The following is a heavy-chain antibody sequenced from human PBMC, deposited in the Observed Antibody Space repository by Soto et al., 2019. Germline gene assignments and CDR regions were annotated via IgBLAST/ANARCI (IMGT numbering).Heavy chain of an antibody. CDR1: GFTFSSYG. J-gene: IGHJ3*02. CDR3: AKDRAAALKFSARALAAFDI. CDR2: ISYDGSNK. Sequence: GGSLRLSCAASGFTFSSYGMHWVRQAPGKGLEWVAVISYDGSNKYYADSVKGRFTISRDNSKNTLYLQMNSLRAEDTAVYYCAKDRAAALKFSARALAAFDIWGQGTMVTVSS. V-gene: IGHV3-30*18. D-gene: IGHD2-2*01.